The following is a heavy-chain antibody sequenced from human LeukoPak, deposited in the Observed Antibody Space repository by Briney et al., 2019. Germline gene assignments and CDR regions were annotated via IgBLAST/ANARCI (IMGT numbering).Heavy chain of an antibody. Sequence: PGGSLRLSCAASGLTFSSNGMNWVRQAPGKGLEWVSYISATGGTIYYADSVKGRFTISRDNSKNTLYLQMNSLRAEDTAVYYCAKDPAMMAPDYWGQGTLVTVSS. CDR1: GLTFSSNG. J-gene: IGHJ4*02. D-gene: IGHD2-2*01. CDR2: ISATGGTI. CDR3: AKDPAMMAPDY. V-gene: IGHV3-23*01.